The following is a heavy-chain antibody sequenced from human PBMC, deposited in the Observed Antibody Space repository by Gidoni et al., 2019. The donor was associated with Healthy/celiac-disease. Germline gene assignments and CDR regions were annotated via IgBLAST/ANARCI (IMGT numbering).Heavy chain of an antibody. J-gene: IGHJ3*02. D-gene: IGHD6-13*01. CDR2: RKQDGSEK. CDR1: GFPFSSYW. Sequence: EVQLVESGGGLFQPGGSLRLPCAASGFPFSSYWMSWVRQEPGKGLEWVANRKQDGSEKDYGDSVKGRFNISRDNTKNSLYLQMNSLRAEDTAVNYCSRAWARGSSRVGNAFDIWGQGTMVTVYS. V-gene: IGHV3-7*01. CDR3: SRAWARGSSRVGNAFDI.